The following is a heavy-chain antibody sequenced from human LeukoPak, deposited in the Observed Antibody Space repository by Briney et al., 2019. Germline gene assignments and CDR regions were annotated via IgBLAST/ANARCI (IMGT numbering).Heavy chain of an antibody. CDR2: VYYSGST. V-gene: IGHV4-59*01. CDR1: GASFEHYF. D-gene: IGHD3-10*01. J-gene: IGHJ4*02. CDR3: ASHRRSHGSEY. Sequence: SETLSLTCTVSGASFEHYFWSWLRHPPGRGLEWIGYVYYSGSTDHTPPPKSRLTISADTSKNQFSLKLNSVTAADTAVYYCASHRRSHGSEYWGQGTLVTVSS.